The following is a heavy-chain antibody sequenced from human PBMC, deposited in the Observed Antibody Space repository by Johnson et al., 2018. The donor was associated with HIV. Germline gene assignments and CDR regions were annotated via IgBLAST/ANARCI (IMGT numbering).Heavy chain of an antibody. D-gene: IGHD1-7*01. V-gene: IGHV3-30*14. J-gene: IGHJ3*02. Sequence: QVQLVESGGGLVQPGGSLRLSCAASGFTFSSYAMHWVRQAPGKGLEWVAVISYDGSNKYYADSVKGRFTVSRDNSKNTLYLQMNSLRVEDTAIYYCARGGTESVGYHPAAHFLSAFDIWGQGTMVTVSS. CDR2: ISYDGSNK. CDR1: GFTFSSYA. CDR3: ARGGTESVGYHPAAHFLSAFDI.